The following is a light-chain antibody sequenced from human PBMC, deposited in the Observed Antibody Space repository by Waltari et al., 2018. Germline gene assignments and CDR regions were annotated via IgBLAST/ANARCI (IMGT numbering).Light chain of an antibody. CDR3: CSYAGSSTFSYV. V-gene: IGLV2-23*03. CDR1: SNDVGSYNL. J-gene: IGLJ1*01. Sequence: QSALTQPASVSGSPGQSITISCTGTSNDVGSYNLVPWYQQHPGKAPKLMIYEGSKRPSGVSNRFSGSKSGNTASLTISGLQAEDEADYYCCSYAGSSTFSYVFGTGTKVTVL. CDR2: EGS.